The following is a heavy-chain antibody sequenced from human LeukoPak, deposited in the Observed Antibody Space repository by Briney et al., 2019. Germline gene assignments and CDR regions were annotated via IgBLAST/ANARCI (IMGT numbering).Heavy chain of an antibody. J-gene: IGHJ4*02. Sequence: SETLSLTCTVSGGSISWTSYYWGWIRQPPGKGLESIGSFYYNGSTYYSPSLKSRATISAETSKNQFSLKLSSVTAADTAVFYCARHGMATIINWGQGTLVTVSS. V-gene: IGHV4-39*01. D-gene: IGHD5-24*01. CDR3: ARHGMATIIN. CDR1: GGSISWTSYY. CDR2: FYYNGST.